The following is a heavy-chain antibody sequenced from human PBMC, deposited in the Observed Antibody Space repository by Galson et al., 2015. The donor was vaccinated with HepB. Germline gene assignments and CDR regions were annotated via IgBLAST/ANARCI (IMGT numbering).Heavy chain of an antibody. CDR3: ARSPLRFLDWLPYYDYYHMDV. CDR1: GYTFTDYV. D-gene: IGHD3-3*01. Sequence: SVKVSCKASGYTFTDYVVNWVRQAPGQGLEWMGWMNTNTGKPTYAPGFPGRFVFSLDTSVTTAYLQISSLETDDTALYYCARSPLRFLDWLPYYDYYHMDVWGEGTTVTVSS. V-gene: IGHV7-4-1*02. J-gene: IGHJ6*03. CDR2: MNTNTGKP.